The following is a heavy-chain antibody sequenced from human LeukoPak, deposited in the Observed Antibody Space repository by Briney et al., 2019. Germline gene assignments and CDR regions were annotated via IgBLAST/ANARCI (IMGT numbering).Heavy chain of an antibody. D-gene: IGHD3-10*01. CDR3: ARDSFGVRGFDH. V-gene: IGHV1-69*05. CDR1: GGTFSSYA. CDR2: IIPIFGTA. J-gene: IGHJ4*02. Sequence: ASVKVSCKASGGTFSSYAISCVRQAPGQGLEWMGGIIPIFGTANYAQKFQGRVTLTTDTSTSTFYMELSSLRSEDTAIYYCARDSFGVRGFDHWGQGTPVTVSS.